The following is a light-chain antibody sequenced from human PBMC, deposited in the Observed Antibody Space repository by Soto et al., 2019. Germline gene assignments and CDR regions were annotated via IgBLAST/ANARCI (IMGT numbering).Light chain of an antibody. Sequence: QSALTQPRSVSGSPGQSVAISCTGTTSDVSGYDYVSWHQQHPGKAPELIIFDVSKRPSGVPDRFSGSKSGNTASLTISGLQAEDEADYFCCSYAGDFYVFGSGTKLTVL. CDR1: TSDVSGYDY. CDR2: DVS. J-gene: IGLJ1*01. CDR3: CSYAGDFYV. V-gene: IGLV2-11*01.